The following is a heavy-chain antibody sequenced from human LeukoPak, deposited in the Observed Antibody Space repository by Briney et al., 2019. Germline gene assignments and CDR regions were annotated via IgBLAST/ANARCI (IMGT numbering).Heavy chain of an antibody. D-gene: IGHD3-22*01. CDR3: AAGRVDYYDSSGYVVY. Sequence: ASVKVSCKASGYTFTSYGISWVRQAPGQGLEWMGWINAGNGNTKYSQKFQGRVTITRDTSASTAYMELSSLRSEDTAVYYCAAGRVDYYDSSGYVVYWGQGTMVTVSS. CDR1: GYTFTSYG. CDR2: INAGNGNT. V-gene: IGHV1-3*01. J-gene: IGHJ3*01.